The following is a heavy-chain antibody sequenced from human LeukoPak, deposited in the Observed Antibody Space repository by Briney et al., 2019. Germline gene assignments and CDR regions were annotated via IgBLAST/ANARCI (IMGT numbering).Heavy chain of an antibody. CDR3: ARHSRGVYYYYGMDV. V-gene: IGHV4-59*08. CDR2: IYYSGST. Sequence: SETLSLTCTVSGGSISSYYWSWIRQPPGKGLEWIGYIYYSGSTNYNPSLKSRVTISVDTSKNQFSLKLSSVTAADTAVYYCARHSRGVYYYYGMDVWGQGTTVTVSS. CDR1: GGSISSYY. J-gene: IGHJ6*02. D-gene: IGHD3-10*01.